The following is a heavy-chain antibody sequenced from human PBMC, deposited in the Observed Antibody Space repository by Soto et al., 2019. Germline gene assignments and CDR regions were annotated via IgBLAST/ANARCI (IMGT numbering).Heavy chain of an antibody. V-gene: IGHV1-18*04. CDR2: ISAYNGNT. CDR3: ARGEQQLRLYYYGMDV. J-gene: IGHJ6*01. D-gene: IGHD6-13*01. CDR1: GYTFTSYG. Sequence: ASLKVSCKASGYTFTSYGISWVRQAPGQGLEWMGWISAYNGNTNYAQKLQGRVTMTTDTSTSTAYMELRSLRSDDTAVYYCARGEQQLRLYYYGMDVWGQGTMVTVA.